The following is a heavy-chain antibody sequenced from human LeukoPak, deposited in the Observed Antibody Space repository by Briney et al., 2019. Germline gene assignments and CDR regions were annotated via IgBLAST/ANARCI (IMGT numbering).Heavy chain of an antibody. CDR1: GGSISSYY. V-gene: IGHV4-4*07. CDR3: ARDRPYDYSNYNWFDP. Sequence: SETLSLTCTVSGGSISSYYWSWIRQPAGKGLEWIGRIYTSGSTNYNPSLKSRVTMSVDTSKNQFSLKLSSVTAADTAVYYCARDRPYDYSNYNWFDPWGQGTLVTVSS. D-gene: IGHD4-11*01. CDR2: IYTSGST. J-gene: IGHJ5*02.